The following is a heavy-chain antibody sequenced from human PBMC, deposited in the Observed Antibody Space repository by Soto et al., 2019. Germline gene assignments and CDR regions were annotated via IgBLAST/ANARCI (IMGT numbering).Heavy chain of an antibody. V-gene: IGHV1-8*01. CDR3: ARPANHSSSWSYYYYYYMDV. D-gene: IGHD6-13*01. Sequence: QVQLVQSGAEVKKPGASVKVSCKASGYTFTSYDINWVRQATGQGLEWMGWMNPNRGNTGYAQKFQGRVTMTRNTSISTAYMELSSLRSEDTAVYYCARPANHSSSWSYYYYYYMDVWGKGTTVTVSS. CDR2: MNPNRGNT. J-gene: IGHJ6*03. CDR1: GYTFTSYD.